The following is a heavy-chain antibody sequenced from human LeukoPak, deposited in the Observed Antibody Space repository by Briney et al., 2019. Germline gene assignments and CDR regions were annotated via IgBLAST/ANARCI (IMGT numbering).Heavy chain of an antibody. V-gene: IGHV4-39*07. CDR3: ARAMTTAVTAADY. CDR2: IYYSGST. CDR1: GGSISGYY. D-gene: IGHD4-23*01. Sequence: SETLSLTCTVSGGSISGYYWSWIRQPPGKGLEWIGSIYYSGSTYYNPSLKSRVTISVDTSKNQFSLKLSSVTAADTAVYYCARAMTTAVTAADYWGQGTLVTVSS. J-gene: IGHJ4*02.